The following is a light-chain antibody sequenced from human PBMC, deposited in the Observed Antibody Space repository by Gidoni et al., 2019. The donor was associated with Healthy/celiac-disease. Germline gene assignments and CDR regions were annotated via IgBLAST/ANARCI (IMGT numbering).Light chain of an antibody. CDR1: QSLVYSDGNTY. Sequence: VVITQSPLSLPVTLGQPASISCRSSQSLVYSDGNTYLNWFKKRPGQSPRRLIYKVSNRDSGVPDRFSGSGSGTDFTLKSSRVEAEDVGVYYCMKGTHWPFTFGPGTKVEIK. V-gene: IGKV2-30*01. CDR2: KVS. J-gene: IGKJ3*01. CDR3: MKGTHWPFT.